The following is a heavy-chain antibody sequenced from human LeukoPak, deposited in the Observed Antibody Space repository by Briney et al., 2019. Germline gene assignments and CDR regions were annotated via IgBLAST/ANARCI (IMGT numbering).Heavy chain of an antibody. CDR1: GGSFSGYY. CDR3: ARVTRRDTAMDNTGESDY. V-gene: IGHV4-34*01. CDR2: INHSGST. J-gene: IGHJ4*02. Sequence: SETLSLTCAVYGGSFSGYYWSWIRQPPGKGLEWIGEINHSGSTNYNPSLKSRVTISVDTSKNQFSLKLSSVTAADTAVYYCARVTRRDTAMDNTGESDYWGQGTLVTVSS. D-gene: IGHD5-18*01.